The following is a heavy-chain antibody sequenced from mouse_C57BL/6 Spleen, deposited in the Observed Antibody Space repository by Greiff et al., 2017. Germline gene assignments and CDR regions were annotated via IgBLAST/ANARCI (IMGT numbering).Heavy chain of an antibody. CDR3: ARFGYYAMDY. Sequence: VQLQQPGAELVRPGSSVKLSCKASGYTFTSYWMHWVKQRPIQGLEWIGNIDPSDSETHYNQKFKDKATLTVYKSSSTAYMQLSSLTSEDSAVYYCARFGYYAMDYWGQGTSVTVSS. CDR1: GYTFTSYW. CDR2: IDPSDSET. V-gene: IGHV1-52*01. J-gene: IGHJ4*01.